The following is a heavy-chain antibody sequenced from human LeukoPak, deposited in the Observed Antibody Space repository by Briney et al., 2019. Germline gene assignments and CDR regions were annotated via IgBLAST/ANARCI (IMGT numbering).Heavy chain of an antibody. D-gene: IGHD3-22*01. CDR1: GGSISDYY. Sequence: SETLSLTCTVSGGSISDYYWSWIRQPPGKGLEWIGWIFGSGSSNYNPSLKSRLTISVDTSKNQFSLKLSSVTAADTAVYYCARDKGDYYDSSGYYYTDWGQGTLVTVSS. J-gene: IGHJ4*02. CDR2: IFGSGSS. CDR3: ARDKGDYYDSSGYYYTD. V-gene: IGHV4-4*08.